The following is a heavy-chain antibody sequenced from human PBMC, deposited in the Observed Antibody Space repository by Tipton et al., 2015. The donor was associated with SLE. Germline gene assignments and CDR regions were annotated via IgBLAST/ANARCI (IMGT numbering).Heavy chain of an antibody. CDR3: ARFRLQLGNSFDI. V-gene: IGHV3-74*01. CDR2: IKSDGTNT. D-gene: IGHD6-13*01. J-gene: IGHJ3*02. Sequence: GSLRLSCAASGFTFSNYGMHWVRQTPGKGLVWVSRIKSDGTNTNYADSVKGRFTISRDNAKNTLSLQMNSLRVEDTAVYFCARFRLQLGNSFDIWGQGTMVTGSS. CDR1: GFTFSNYG.